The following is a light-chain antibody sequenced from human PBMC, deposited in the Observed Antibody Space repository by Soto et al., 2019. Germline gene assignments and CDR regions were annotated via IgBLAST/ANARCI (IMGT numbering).Light chain of an antibody. J-gene: IGLJ1*01. CDR3: RSYASLSSHV. CDR2: EIM. Sequence: QSALTQPASASGSPGQSITISCTGTSSDVGGNTHVSWYQQHPGKAPNLMIYEIMNRPSGVADCFSASNSGNTASLTISVLQADDEAYYYCRSYASLSSHVFGTGTKLTVL. V-gene: IGLV2-14*01. CDR1: SSDVGGNTH.